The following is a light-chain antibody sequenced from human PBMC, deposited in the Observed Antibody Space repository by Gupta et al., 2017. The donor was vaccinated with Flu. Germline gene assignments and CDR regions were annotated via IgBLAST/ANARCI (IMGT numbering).Light chain of an antibody. Sequence: QSVLTQPPSVSAAPGQQVTISCSGSSSNIGNKYVSWYQHLPGTAPKLLIYEDNKRPSGIPDRFSGSKSGTSATLDISGLQTGDEADYYCGAWDNSLSAGAFGGGTKLTVL. CDR3: GAWDNSLSAGA. CDR1: SSNIGNKY. CDR2: EDN. V-gene: IGLV1-51*02. J-gene: IGLJ3*02.